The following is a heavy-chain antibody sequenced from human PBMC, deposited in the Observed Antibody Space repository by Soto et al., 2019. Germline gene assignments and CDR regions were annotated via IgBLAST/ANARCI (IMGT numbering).Heavy chain of an antibody. D-gene: IGHD1-7*01. V-gene: IGHV1-3*01. CDR1: GYTFTSYA. CDR2: INAGNGNT. Sequence: ASVKVLCKASGYTFTSYAMHWVRQAPGQRLEWMGWINAGNGNTKYSQKFQGRVTITRDTSASTAYMELSSLRSEDTAVYYCAREDNWKYRGAYYGMHVWRQGTTVTVSS. J-gene: IGHJ6*02. CDR3: AREDNWKYRGAYYGMHV.